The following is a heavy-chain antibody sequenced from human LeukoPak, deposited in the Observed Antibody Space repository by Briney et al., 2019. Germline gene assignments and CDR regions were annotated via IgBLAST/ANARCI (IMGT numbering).Heavy chain of an antibody. CDR3: AKDSSGYYKPFDY. J-gene: IGHJ4*02. Sequence: GGSLRLSCAASGFTLSDYYMSWVRQAPGKGLDWVSAISGSGSSTYYADSVKGRFTISRDNSKNTLYLQMNSLRAEDTAVYYCAKDSSGYYKPFDYWGQGTLVTVSS. CDR1: GFTLSDYY. V-gene: IGHV3-23*01. D-gene: IGHD3-22*01. CDR2: ISGSGSST.